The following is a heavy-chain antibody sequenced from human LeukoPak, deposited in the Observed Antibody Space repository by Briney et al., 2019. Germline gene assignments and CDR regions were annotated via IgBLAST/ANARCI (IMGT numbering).Heavy chain of an antibody. V-gene: IGHV4-34*01. CDR2: INHSGST. J-gene: IGHJ4*02. CDR3: ATHSGGSNGVFDY. CDR1: GGSFSGYY. D-gene: IGHD6-19*01. Sequence: SETLSLTCAVYGGSFSGYYWSWIRQPPGKGLEWIGEINHSGSTNYNPSLKSRVTISVDTSKNHFSLKLGSVTAADTAVYYCATHSGGSNGVFDYWGQGILVTVSS.